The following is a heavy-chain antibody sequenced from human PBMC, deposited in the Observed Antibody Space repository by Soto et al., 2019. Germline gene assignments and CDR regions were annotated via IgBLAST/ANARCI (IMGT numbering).Heavy chain of an antibody. CDR3: TGGRITFGGVIGLFDY. CDR1: GFTFSAHW. V-gene: IGHV3-30-3*01. Sequence: PGGSLRLSCAASNSGFTFSAHWMHWVRQAPGQGLEWVAVVSYDGSDKYYADSVRGRFTISRDNSQNTLFLQMTSLRPEDTAVYYCTGGRITFGGVIGLFDYWGQGTLVTVSS. CDR2: VSYDGSDK. D-gene: IGHD3-16*02. J-gene: IGHJ4*02.